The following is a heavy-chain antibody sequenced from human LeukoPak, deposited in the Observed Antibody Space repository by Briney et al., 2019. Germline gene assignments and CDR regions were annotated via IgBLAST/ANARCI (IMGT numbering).Heavy chain of an antibody. CDR1: GFTFSSYA. CDR3: ARAEMATSPFDY. D-gene: IGHD5-24*01. J-gene: IGHJ4*02. Sequence: PGGSLRLSCAASGFTFSSYAMSWVRQAPGKGLEWVSAISGSGGSTYYADSVKGRFTISRDNSKNTLYLQMNSLRAADTAVYYCARAEMATSPFDYWGQGTLVTVSS. CDR2: ISGSGGST. V-gene: IGHV3-23*01.